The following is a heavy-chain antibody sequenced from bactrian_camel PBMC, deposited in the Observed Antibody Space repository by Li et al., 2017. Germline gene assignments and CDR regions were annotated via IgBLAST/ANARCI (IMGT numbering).Heavy chain of an antibody. J-gene: IGHJ6*01. Sequence: VQLVESGGGSVQTGGSLRLTCTAVGLTFEGGNQGWYRETPGNEFELVTSIAPDGSRWYADSVKGRFTISQDNAKNTMYLQMNGLKPEDTAVYYCAAVDVIQGLGLKTCDELAGYWGQGTQVTVS. CDR2: IAPDGSR. D-gene: IGHD1*01. CDR1: GLTFEGGN. CDR3: AAVDVIQGLGLKTCDELAGY. V-gene: IGHV3S55*01.